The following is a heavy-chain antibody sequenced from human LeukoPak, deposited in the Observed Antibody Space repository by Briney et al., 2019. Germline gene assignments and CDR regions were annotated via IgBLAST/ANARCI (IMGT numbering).Heavy chain of an antibody. D-gene: IGHD2-2*01. Sequence: SETLSLTCAVSGGSISSGSYYWSWIPPPAGKGLEWIVRIYTSGSTNYNPSLRSRVTISVDTSKNQFSLKLSSVTAADTAVYYCAREALVEVPAATYNWFNPWGQGTLVTVSS. V-gene: IGHV4-61*02. CDR1: GGSISSGSYY. CDR3: AREALVEVPAATYNWFNP. CDR2: IYTSGST. J-gene: IGHJ5*02.